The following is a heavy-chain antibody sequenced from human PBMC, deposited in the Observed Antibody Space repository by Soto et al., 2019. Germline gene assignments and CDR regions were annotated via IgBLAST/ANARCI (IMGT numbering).Heavy chain of an antibody. CDR2: FDPEDGRV. J-gene: IGHJ5*02. Sequence: QVHLVQSGAEVKKPGASVKVSCKVSGYSVTKLSMHWVRQAPGKRLVWMGGFDPEDGRVIYAQEFQGRVTTTEDTSTTTAYMELSSLTSQDTAVYYCAKGRYNRSGYRFNGFEPWGQGSLVTVSS. D-gene: IGHD3-22*01. CDR3: AKGRYNRSGYRFNGFEP. CDR1: GYSVTKLS. V-gene: IGHV1-24*01.